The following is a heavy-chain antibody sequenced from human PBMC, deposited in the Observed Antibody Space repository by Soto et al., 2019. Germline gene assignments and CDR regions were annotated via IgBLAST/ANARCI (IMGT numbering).Heavy chain of an antibody. CDR1: GGSISTYY. V-gene: IGHV4-59*03. CDR2: IFDSGST. CDR3: VIQRSGVVY. Sequence: SETLSLTCTVSGGSISTYYWNWIRQPPGKGLEWIGCIFDSGSTIYNPSLKSRVTISVDTSVSTAYMDLNRLKSDDTAVYYCVIQRSGVVYWGQGTLVTVSS. D-gene: IGHD2-15*01. J-gene: IGHJ4*02.